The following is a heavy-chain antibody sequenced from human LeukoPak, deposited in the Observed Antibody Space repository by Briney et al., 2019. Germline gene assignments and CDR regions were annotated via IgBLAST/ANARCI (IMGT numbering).Heavy chain of an antibody. D-gene: IGHD2-8*01. CDR3: VKGLGYCTNGVCSDY. CDR1: GFTFSSYA. Sequence: RGSTRLSCSASGFTFSSYAMHWVRQAPGKGLEYVSAISSNGGSTYYADSVKGRFTISRDNSKNTLYLQMSSLRAEDTAVYYCVKGLGYCTNGVCSDYWGQGTLVTVSS. V-gene: IGHV3-64D*09. CDR2: ISSNGGST. J-gene: IGHJ4*02.